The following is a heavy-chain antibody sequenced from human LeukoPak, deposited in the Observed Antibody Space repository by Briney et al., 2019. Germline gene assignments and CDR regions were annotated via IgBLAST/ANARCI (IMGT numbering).Heavy chain of an antibody. Sequence: SETLSLTCTDSGYSISSGYYWGWIRQSPGKGLEWIGSIYNSGSTYYNPSLKSRVTISIDTSKNQFSLKLSSVTAADTAVYYCAREYRSSWYLNWFDPWGQGTLVTVSS. CDR3: AREYRSSWYLNWFDP. CDR1: GYSISSGYY. V-gene: IGHV4-38-2*02. J-gene: IGHJ5*02. CDR2: IYNSGST. D-gene: IGHD6-13*01.